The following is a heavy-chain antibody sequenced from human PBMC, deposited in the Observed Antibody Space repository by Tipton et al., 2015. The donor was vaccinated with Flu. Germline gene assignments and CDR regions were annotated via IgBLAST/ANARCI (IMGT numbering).Heavy chain of an antibody. CDR3: ARDGGGDGNYRRLDG. Sequence: LVKPTQTLSLTCAISGDSVSSNSAAWSWIRQSPARGLEWLGRTLYRSGWHNEYAVSVKSRITFTQDTSKNQFSLHLNSVTPEDTAVYVWARDGGGDGNYRRLDGWGQGTSATVSS. D-gene: IGHD1-7*01. CDR1: GDSVSSNSAA. J-gene: IGHJ6*02. V-gene: IGHV6-1*01. CDR2: TLYRSGWHN.